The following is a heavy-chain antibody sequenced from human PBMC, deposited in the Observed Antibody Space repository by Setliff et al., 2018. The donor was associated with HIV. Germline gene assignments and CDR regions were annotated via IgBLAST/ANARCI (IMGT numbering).Heavy chain of an antibody. Sequence: ASVKVSCKASGYTFSDYYMHWVRQAPGQGLEWMGWINPNSGGTNYAQKFQGRVNMTRDTSISTAYMELSSLRSEDTAVYYCAMSMTTYPVSRAFDIWGQGTMVTVSS. V-gene: IGHV1-2*02. CDR1: GYTFSDYY. J-gene: IGHJ3*02. D-gene: IGHD4-4*01. CDR2: INPNSGGT. CDR3: AMSMTTYPVSRAFDI.